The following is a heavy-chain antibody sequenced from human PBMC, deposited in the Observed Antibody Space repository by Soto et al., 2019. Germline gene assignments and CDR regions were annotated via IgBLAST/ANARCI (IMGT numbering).Heavy chain of an antibody. CDR1: GYTFTSYG. V-gene: IGHV1-18*01. Sequence: ASVKVSCKASGYTFTSYGISWVRQAPGQGLEWMGWISAYNGNTNYAQKLRGRVTMTTDTSTSTAYMELRSLRSDDTAVYYCARGGTDCSSTSCYADFDYWGQGTLVTVSS. CDR3: ARGGTDCSSTSCYADFDY. CDR2: ISAYNGNT. D-gene: IGHD2-2*01. J-gene: IGHJ4*02.